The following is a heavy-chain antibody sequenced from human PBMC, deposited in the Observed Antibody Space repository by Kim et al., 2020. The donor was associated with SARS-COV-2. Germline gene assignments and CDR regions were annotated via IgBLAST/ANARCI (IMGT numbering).Heavy chain of an antibody. V-gene: IGHV1-69*13. Sequence: SEKVSCKASGGTFSSYAISWVRQAPGQGLEWMGGIIPIFGTANYAQKFQGRVTITADESTSTAYMELSSLRSECTAVYYCARVLGIAAAIGFSGMDVWG. CDR1: GGTFSSYA. CDR3: ARVLGIAAAIGFSGMDV. J-gene: IGHJ6*02. D-gene: IGHD6-13*01. CDR2: IIPIFGTA.